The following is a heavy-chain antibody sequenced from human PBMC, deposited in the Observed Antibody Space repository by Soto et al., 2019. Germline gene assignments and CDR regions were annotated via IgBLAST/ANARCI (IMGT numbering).Heavy chain of an antibody. V-gene: IGHV1-8*01. CDR3: ARSAYCSSTSCYVDYYYYYMDV. CDR1: GYTFTSYD. D-gene: IGHD2-2*01. Sequence: ASVKVSCKASGYTFTSYDINWVRQATGQGLEWMGWMNPNSGNTNYAQKFQGRVTMTRNTSISTAYMELRSLRSDDTAVYYCARSAYCSSTSCYVDYYYYYMDVWGKGTTVTVSS. CDR2: MNPNSGNT. J-gene: IGHJ6*03.